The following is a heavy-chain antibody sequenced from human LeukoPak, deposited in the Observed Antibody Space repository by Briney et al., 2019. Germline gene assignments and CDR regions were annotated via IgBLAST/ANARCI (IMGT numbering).Heavy chain of an antibody. CDR3: ARQGDDYAFDI. Sequence: PSETLSLTCTVSGGSISSYYWSWVRQPPGKGLEWVGYIYYSGSTKYNPSLKSRVTISVDTSKNQFSLNLSSVTAADTAVYYCARQGDDYAFDIWGQGTMVTVSS. CDR1: GGSISSYY. V-gene: IGHV4-59*08. J-gene: IGHJ3*02. D-gene: IGHD2-21*02. CDR2: IYYSGST.